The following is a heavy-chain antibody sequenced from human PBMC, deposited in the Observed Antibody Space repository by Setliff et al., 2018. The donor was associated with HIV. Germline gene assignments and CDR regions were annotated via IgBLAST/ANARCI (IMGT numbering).Heavy chain of an antibody. CDR2: MYYDGVTT. J-gene: IGHJ4*02. CDR3: ARGRVSEWLLNH. CDR1: GFNVEKSG. Sequence: GGSLRLSCEASGFNVEKSGMHWIRQAPGKGLEWVAVMYYDGVTTYYADSVKGRFTISRDGSKNMIFLQMNSLRVDDTAVHYCARGRVSEWLLNHWGQGTRVTVSS. V-gene: IGHV3-30*12. D-gene: IGHD3-3*01.